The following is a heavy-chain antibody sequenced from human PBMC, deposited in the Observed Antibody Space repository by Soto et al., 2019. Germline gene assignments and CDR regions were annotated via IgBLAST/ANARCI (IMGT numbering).Heavy chain of an antibody. V-gene: IGHV3-30*18. CDR1: GFTLSSYG. CDR3: AKDRGHLAVAAITGGGDFDK. J-gene: IGHJ3*02. CDR2: ISYNGNNQ. D-gene: IGHD6-19*01. Sequence: QVQLVESGGGVVQPGTSLRLSCAASGFTLSSYGMHWVRQAPGKGLEWVAVISYNGNNQYYADSVRGRFTISRDNSKSTLYLQMNSLRAEDTAGYYCAKDRGHLAVAAITGGGDFDKWGQGTVVTVSS.